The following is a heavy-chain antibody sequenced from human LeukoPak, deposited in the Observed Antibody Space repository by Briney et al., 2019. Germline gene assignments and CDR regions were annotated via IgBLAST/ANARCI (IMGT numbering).Heavy chain of an antibody. CDR3: AKEEYHYGSGSYLGFDY. CDR2: ISGSGGAT. D-gene: IGHD3-10*01. CDR1: GFTFSSYA. V-gene: IGHV3-23*01. J-gene: IGHJ4*02. Sequence: GGSLRLSCAASGFTFSSYAMSWVRQAPGKGLEWVSGISGSGGATYYADSVKGRFTISRDNSKNTLYLQMNSLRVEDTVVYYCAKEEYHYGSGSYLGFDYWGQGTLVTASS.